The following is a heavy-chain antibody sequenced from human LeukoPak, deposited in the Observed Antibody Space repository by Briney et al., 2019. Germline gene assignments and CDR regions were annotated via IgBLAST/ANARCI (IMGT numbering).Heavy chain of an antibody. J-gene: IGHJ6*02. CDR2: IDPSDSYT. V-gene: IGHV5-10-1*01. CDR3: ARHLLYGMDV. D-gene: IGHD1-26*01. Sequence: KVSCKASGGTFSSYAISWVRQMPGKGLEWMGRIDPSDSYTNYSPSFQGHVTISADKSISTAYLQWSSLKASDTAMYYCARHLLYGMDVWGQGTTVTVSS. CDR1: GGTFSSYA.